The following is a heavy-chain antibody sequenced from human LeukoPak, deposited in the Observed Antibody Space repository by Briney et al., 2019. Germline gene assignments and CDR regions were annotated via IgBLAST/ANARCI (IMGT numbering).Heavy chain of an antibody. V-gene: IGHV1-46*01. Sequence: ASVKVSCKASGYTFTSYYMHWVRQAPGQGLEWMGIINPSGGTTRHAQRFQGRVTMTRDTSTSTVYMELSSLRSEDTAVYYCARDLVGGWGQGTLVTVSS. CDR2: INPSGGTT. J-gene: IGHJ4*02. CDR3: ARDLVGG. CDR1: GYTFTSYY. D-gene: IGHD1-26*01.